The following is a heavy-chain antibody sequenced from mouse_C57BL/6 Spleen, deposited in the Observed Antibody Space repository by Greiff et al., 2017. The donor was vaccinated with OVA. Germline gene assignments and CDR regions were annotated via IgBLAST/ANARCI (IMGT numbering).Heavy chain of an antibody. CDR3: ARTQADY. J-gene: IGHJ2*01. V-gene: IGHV5-17*01. Sequence: EVKLMESGGGLVKPGGSLKLSCAASGFTFSDYGMHWVRQAPEKGLEWVAYISSGSSTIYYADTVKGRFTISRDKAKNTLFLQMTSLRSEDTAMYYCARTQADYWGQGTTLTGSS. CDR2: ISSGSSTI. CDR1: GFTFSDYG.